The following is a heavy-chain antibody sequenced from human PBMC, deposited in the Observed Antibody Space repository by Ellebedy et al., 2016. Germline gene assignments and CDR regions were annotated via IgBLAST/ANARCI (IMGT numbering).Heavy chain of an antibody. CDR1: GFTFSSYG. Sequence: GGSLRLXXAASGFTFSSYGMHWVRQAPGKGLEWVAVISYDGSNKYYADSVKGRFTISRDNSKYTLYLQMNSLRAEDTAVYYCAKDQGRVADYYYYGMDVWGQGTTVTVSS. CDR2: ISYDGSNK. V-gene: IGHV3-30*18. CDR3: AKDQGRVADYYYYGMDV. J-gene: IGHJ6*02. D-gene: IGHD5/OR15-5a*01.